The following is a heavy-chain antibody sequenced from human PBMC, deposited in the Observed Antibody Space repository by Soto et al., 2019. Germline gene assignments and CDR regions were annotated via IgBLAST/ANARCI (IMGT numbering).Heavy chain of an antibody. CDR2: LSNSGGTT. J-gene: IGHJ6*02. D-gene: IGHD3-10*01. Sequence: VQLLESGGGLVQPGGSLGLSCAGSGFTFGNYAMSWVRQAPGKGLEWVSVLSNSGGTTYYADSVKGRFTISRDNFKDPLYLQLDSLRAENTAIYYCARFEGGASGTYGLDVWGQGNTVTVSS. CDR1: GFTFGNYA. V-gene: IGHV3-23*01. CDR3: ARFEGGASGTYGLDV.